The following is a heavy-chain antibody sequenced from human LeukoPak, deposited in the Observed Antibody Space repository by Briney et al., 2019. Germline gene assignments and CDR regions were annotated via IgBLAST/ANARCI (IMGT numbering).Heavy chain of an antibody. CDR3: ITMVRGESDFDY. V-gene: IGHV1-8*01. Sequence: GASVKVSCKASGYTFTSYDINWVRQATGQGLEWMGWMSPNSGNTGYAQKFQGRVTMTRNTSISTAYMELSSLRSEDTAVYYCITMVRGESDFDYWGQGTLVTVSS. CDR2: MSPNSGNT. CDR1: GYTFTSYD. D-gene: IGHD3-10*01. J-gene: IGHJ4*02.